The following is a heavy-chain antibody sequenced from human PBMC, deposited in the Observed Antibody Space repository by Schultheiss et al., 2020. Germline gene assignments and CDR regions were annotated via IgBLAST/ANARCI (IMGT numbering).Heavy chain of an antibody. D-gene: IGHD6-19*01. V-gene: IGHV4-59*10. J-gene: IGHJ4*02. CDR3: ARGGWPNYFDY. CDR2: IYTSGST. CDR1: GGSFSGYY. Sequence: SATLSLTCAVYGGSFSGYYWSWIRQPPGKGLEWIGRIYTSGSTNYNPSLKSRVTISVDTSKNQFSLKLSSVTAADTAVYYCARGGWPNYFDYWGQGTLVTVSS.